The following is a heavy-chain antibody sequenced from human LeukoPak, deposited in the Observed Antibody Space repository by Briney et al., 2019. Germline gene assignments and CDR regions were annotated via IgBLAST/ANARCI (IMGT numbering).Heavy chain of an antibody. J-gene: IGHJ6*02. CDR1: GYTFTSYY. D-gene: IGHD4/OR15-4a*01. CDR3: ARDLYGDYGMDV. V-gene: IGHV1-46*01. Sequence: ASVKVSCTASGYTFTSYYMHWVRQAPGQGLEWMGIINPSGGSTSYAQKFQGRVTMTRDTSTSTVYMELSSLRSEDTAVYYCARDLYGDYGMDVWGQGTTVTVSS. CDR2: INPSGGST.